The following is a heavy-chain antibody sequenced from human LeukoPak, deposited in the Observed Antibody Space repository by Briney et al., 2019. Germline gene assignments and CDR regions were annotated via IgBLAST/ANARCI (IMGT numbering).Heavy chain of an antibody. CDR2: ISTYKGNT. CDR3: ARDSPLDSGYDSYFDY. D-gene: IGHD5-12*01. V-gene: IGHV1-18*01. J-gene: IGHJ4*02. Sequence: ASVKVSCKASGYTFTSYGFNWVRQAPGQGLEWMGWISTYKGNTNYAQKLQGRVTMTTDTSTGTAYVELRSLRSDDTAVYYCARDSPLDSGYDSYFDYWGQGTLVTVSS. CDR1: GYTFTSYG.